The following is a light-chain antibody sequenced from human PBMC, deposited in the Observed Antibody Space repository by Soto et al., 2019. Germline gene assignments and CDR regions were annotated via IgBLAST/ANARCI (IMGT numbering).Light chain of an antibody. Sequence: QSVLTQPRSVSGSPGQSVTISCTGTSSDVGGYDFVSWYQQHPGKAPKLMISDVSKRPSGVPDRFSGSKSGNTASLTISGLHADHEDDYHCCSSAGDLALFGGGTKVTV. CDR2: DVS. J-gene: IGLJ2*01. V-gene: IGLV2-11*01. CDR3: CSSAGDLAL. CDR1: SSDVGGYDF.